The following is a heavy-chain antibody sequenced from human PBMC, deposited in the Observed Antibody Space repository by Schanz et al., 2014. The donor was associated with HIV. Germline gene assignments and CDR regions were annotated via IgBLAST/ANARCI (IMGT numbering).Heavy chain of an antibody. D-gene: IGHD3-16*01. CDR3: ARHLPGGLFSPLNL. Sequence: QVQLVQSGAEVKKPGASVKVSCKASGYTFSDHYMHWVRQAPGQGLEWMGWINPNSGSTIYAQKFHGRVTITADKSTSTAYMELSSLRSEDTAIYYCARHLPGGLFSPLNLWGQGTLVTVSS. CDR2: INPNSGST. V-gene: IGHV1-2*02. CDR1: GYTFSDHY. J-gene: IGHJ5*02.